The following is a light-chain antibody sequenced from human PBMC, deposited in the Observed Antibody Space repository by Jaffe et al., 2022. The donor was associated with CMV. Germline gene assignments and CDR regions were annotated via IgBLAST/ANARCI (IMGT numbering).Light chain of an antibody. CDR2: AAS. CDR3: QQSSHTPYV. V-gene: IGKV1-39*01. CDR1: QAIDIH. Sequence: SQMTQSPSSLSASVGDRVTITCRTSQAIDIHLNWYQQKPGKAPKLLIYAASHLQTGVPPRFSGSGSRTDFTLTISNLQPEDFATYHCQQSSHTPYVFGQGTKLEL. J-gene: IGKJ2*01.